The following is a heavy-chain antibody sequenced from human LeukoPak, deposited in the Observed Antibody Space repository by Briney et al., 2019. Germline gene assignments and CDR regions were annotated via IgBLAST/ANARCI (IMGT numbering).Heavy chain of an antibody. Sequence: GGSLRLSCAASGFTFSSYARSWVRQAPGKGLEWVSAISGSGGSTYYADSVKGGFTISRNNSKNTLYLQMNSLRAEDTAVYYCAKESDFWSGYYFDYWGQGTLVTVSS. D-gene: IGHD3-3*01. J-gene: IGHJ4*02. CDR1: GFTFSSYA. CDR3: AKESDFWSGYYFDY. V-gene: IGHV3-23*01. CDR2: ISGSGGST.